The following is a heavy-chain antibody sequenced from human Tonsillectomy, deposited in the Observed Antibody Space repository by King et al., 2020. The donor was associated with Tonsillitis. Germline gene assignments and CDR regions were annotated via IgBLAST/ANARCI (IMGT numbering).Heavy chain of an antibody. D-gene: IGHD3-22*01. CDR2: ILYDGSNK. V-gene: IGHV3-30*18. J-gene: IGHJ6*02. CDR1: GFTFSRFG. Sequence: VQLVESGGGVVQPGRSLRLSCAASGFTFSRFGMHWVRQAPGKGLEWVAVILYDGSNKYHVESVKGRFTISRDNSKNTLYLQMNSLRAEDTAVYYCAKLAGYDSSGYYQTDRYYYYYGMDVWGQGTTVTVSS. CDR3: AKLAGYDSSGYYQTDRYYYYYGMDV.